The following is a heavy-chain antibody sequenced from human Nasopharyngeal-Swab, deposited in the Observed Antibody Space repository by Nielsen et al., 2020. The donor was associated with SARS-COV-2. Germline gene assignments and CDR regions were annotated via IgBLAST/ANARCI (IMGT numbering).Heavy chain of an antibody. CDR3: AEAPSGGWYFDYYYYGMDV. D-gene: IGHD6-19*01. J-gene: IGHJ6*02. CDR2: ISAYNGNT. CDR1: GYTFTSYG. Sequence: ASVKVSCKASGYTFTSYGISWVRQAPGQGLEWMGWISAYNGNTNYAQKLQGRVTMTTDTSTSTAYMELRSLRSDDTAVYYCAEAPSGGWYFDYYYYGMDVWGQGTTVTVSS. V-gene: IGHV1-18*01.